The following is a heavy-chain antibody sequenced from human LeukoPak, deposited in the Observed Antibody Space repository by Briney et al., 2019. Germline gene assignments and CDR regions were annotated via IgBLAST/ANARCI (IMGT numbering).Heavy chain of an antibody. J-gene: IGHJ3*01. CDR2: ITPLSATP. CDR3: AGDPPGTPVGFDV. D-gene: IGHD3-10*01. V-gene: IGHV1-69*06. Sequence: SVKVSCKASAGTFNTYAISWVRQAPGQGLDWMGRITPLSATPSQSQWIQGRVTITADISTNTVFLDLSSLRSEDTALYFCAGDPPGTPVGFDVWGQGTMVTVSS. CDR1: AGTFNTYA.